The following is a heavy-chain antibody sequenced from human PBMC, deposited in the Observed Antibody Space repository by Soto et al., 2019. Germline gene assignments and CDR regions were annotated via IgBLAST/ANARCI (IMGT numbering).Heavy chain of an antibody. CDR3: ARVVITRYRVFDY. CDR2: ITGHNGNT. CDR1: GYTFASYG. J-gene: IGHJ4*02. V-gene: IGHV1-18*01. Sequence: QVQLVQSGAEVKKPGASVKVSCKASGYTFASYGISWVRQAPGQGLEWMGWITGHNGNTNYPQQFQGRVTMTTDTSTSPVYRELRSLRSDDTSLYFCARVVITRYRVFDYWGQGTLVTVSS. D-gene: IGHD3-16*02.